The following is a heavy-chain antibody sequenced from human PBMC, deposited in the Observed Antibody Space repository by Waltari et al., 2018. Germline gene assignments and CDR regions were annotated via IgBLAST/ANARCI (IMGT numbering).Heavy chain of an antibody. CDR2: IYYSGST. J-gene: IGHJ4*02. V-gene: IGHV4-39*01. CDR1: GGSTRSSSYY. D-gene: IGHD7-27*01. CDR3: ARQLNWARFFDY. Sequence: QLQLQESGPGLVKPSETLSLTCTAPGGSTRSSSYYWGWIRQPPGKGLGVIGSIYYSGSTYYNPSLKRRVTISVDTSKNQFSLKLSSVTAADTAVYYCARQLNWARFFDYWGQGTLVTVSS.